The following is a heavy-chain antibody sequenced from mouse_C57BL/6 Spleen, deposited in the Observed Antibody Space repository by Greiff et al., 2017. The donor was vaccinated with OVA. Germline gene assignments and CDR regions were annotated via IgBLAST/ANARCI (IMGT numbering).Heavy chain of an antibody. J-gene: IGHJ3*01. V-gene: IGHV1-4*01. Sequence: QVQLQQSGAELARPGASVKMSCKASGYTFTSYTMHWVKQRPGQGLEWIGYINPSSGYPKYNQKFKDKATLTADKSSSTAYMQLSSLTSEDSAVYYCACYYGSSYVPWLAYWGQGTLVTVSA. D-gene: IGHD1-1*01. CDR1: GYTFTSYT. CDR2: INPSSGYP. CDR3: ACYYGSSYVPWLAY.